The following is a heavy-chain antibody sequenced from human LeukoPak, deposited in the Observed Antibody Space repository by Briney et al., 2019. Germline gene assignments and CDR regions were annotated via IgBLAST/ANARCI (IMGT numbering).Heavy chain of an antibody. V-gene: IGHV3-7*01. D-gene: IGHD4-17*01. J-gene: IGHJ4*02. Sequence: GGSLRLSCAASGFTFTTYWMAWVRQAPGKGLEWVASIKQDGSQYYVDSVKGRFFISRENAKNSVSLQMNSLRGEDTAVYYCARGPDFGDRLDYFDYWGQGTLVTVS. CDR1: GFTFTTYW. CDR3: ARGPDFGDRLDYFDY. CDR2: IKQDGSQ.